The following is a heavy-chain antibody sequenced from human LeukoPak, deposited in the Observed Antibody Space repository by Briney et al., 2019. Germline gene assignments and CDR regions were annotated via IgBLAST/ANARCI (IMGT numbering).Heavy chain of an antibody. CDR2: VRGSGTDT. CDR1: GFTVSSNY. D-gene: IGHD5-12*01. V-gene: IGHV3-23*01. J-gene: IGHJ4*02. Sequence: PGGSLRLSCAASGFTVSSNYMSWVRQAPGKGLEWVSAVRGSGTDTYYADSVKGRFTISRDNSKNTLYLQMNSLKAEDTAIYYCAKTSRGNSGYDSPFHYWGQGTLVTVSS. CDR3: AKTSRGNSGYDSPFHY.